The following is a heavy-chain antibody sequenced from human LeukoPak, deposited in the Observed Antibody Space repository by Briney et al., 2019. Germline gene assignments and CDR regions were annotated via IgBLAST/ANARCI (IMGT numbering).Heavy chain of an antibody. CDR1: SGSITSGDYY. D-gene: IGHD2-15*01. V-gene: IGHV4-31*03. CDR3: ARVCSGGSCYSVVDY. Sequence: PSETLSLTCTVSSGSITSGDYYWNWIRQQPGKGLEWIGYIYYSGSTYYNPSLKSRVTTSVDTSKNQFSLKLSSVTAADTAVYYRARVCSGGSCYSVVDYWGQGTLVTVSS. CDR2: IYYSGST. J-gene: IGHJ4*02.